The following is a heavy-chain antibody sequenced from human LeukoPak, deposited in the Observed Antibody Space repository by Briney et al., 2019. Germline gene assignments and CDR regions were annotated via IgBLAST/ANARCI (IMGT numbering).Heavy chain of an antibody. D-gene: IGHD2-2*01. CDR3: AKDPPLFCSSTSCYAPFDY. V-gene: IGHV3-23*01. Sequence: PGGSLRLSCAASGFTFSSYAMSWVREAPGKGLEWVSAISGSGGGTYYADSVKGRFTISRDNSKNTLYLQMNSLRAEDTAVYYCAKDPPLFCSSTSCYAPFDYWGQGTLVTVSS. CDR2: ISGSGGGT. CDR1: GFTFSSYA. J-gene: IGHJ4*02.